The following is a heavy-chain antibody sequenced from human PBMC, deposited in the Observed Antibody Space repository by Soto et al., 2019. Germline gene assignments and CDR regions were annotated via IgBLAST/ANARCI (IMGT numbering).Heavy chain of an antibody. CDR1: GISLSAYW. V-gene: IGHV3-74*01. Sequence: EVQLVESGGGLVQPGGSLRLSCAASGISLSAYWMHWVRQVPGKGLEWIARINEDGRSTSYMDSVKGRFTISIDNARDTLYLQMNSLRLEDTAVYYCARGWVERLPRQPPSDYWGQGTLVTVSS. D-gene: IGHD3-3*01. CDR2: INEDGRST. CDR3: ARGWVERLPRQPPSDY. J-gene: IGHJ4*02.